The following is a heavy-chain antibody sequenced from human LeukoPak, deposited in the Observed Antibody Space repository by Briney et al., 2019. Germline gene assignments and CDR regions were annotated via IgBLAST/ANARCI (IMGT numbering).Heavy chain of an antibody. CDR3: ARDYVIQKWVPLGL. CDR1: GGTFSSYA. D-gene: IGHD1-26*01. CDR2: IIPIFGAA. J-gene: IGHJ4*02. V-gene: IGHV1-69*13. Sequence: SVKVSCKASGGTFSSYAISWVRQAPGQGLEWMGGIIPIFGAANYAQKFQGRVTITADESTSTAYMELSSLRSEDTAVYYCARDYVIQKWVPLGLWGQGTLVTVSS.